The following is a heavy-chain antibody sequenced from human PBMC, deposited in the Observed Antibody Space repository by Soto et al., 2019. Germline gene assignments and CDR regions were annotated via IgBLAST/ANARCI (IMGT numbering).Heavy chain of an antibody. Sequence: SGPTLVNPTQTLTLTCTFSGFSLSTSGVGVGWIRQPPGKALEWLALIYWDDDQRYSPSLKSRLTITKDTSKKQVVLTMTNMDPVDTATYYCARSYDDFWSGYSLYYYYYGMDVWGQGTTVTGSS. CDR1: GFSLSTSGVG. D-gene: IGHD3-3*01. CDR3: ARSYDDFWSGYSLYYYYYGMDV. J-gene: IGHJ6*02. V-gene: IGHV2-5*02. CDR2: IYWDDDQ.